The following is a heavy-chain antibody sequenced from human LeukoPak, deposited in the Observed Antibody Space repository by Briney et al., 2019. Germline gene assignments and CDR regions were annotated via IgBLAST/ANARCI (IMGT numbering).Heavy chain of an antibody. Sequence: ASVKVSCKASGYTFTSYGISWVRQAPGQGLEWMGWISAYNGNTNYAQKLQGRVTMTTDTSTSTAYMELRSLRSDDTAVYYCARAGYCSSTSCQYRWVAYYHYGMDVWGQGTTVTVSS. CDR1: GYTFTSYG. CDR3: ARAGYCSSTSCQYRWVAYYHYGMDV. D-gene: IGHD2-2*01. J-gene: IGHJ6*02. CDR2: ISAYNGNT. V-gene: IGHV1-18*01.